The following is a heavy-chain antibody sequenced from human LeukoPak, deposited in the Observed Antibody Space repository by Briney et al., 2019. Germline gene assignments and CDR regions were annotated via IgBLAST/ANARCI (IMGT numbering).Heavy chain of an antibody. J-gene: IGHJ4*02. D-gene: IGHD2-21*01. CDR1: GLTFSSYA. CDR2: ISCDGSNK. Sequence: GESLRLAWAASGLTFSSYAMHWVRQAPGKGLEWVAVISCDGSNKYYADSVKGRLTISRDHSKNTLYLQMSSVRAEDTGVYYCARDRFSVTVIYGYWGQGTLVTVSS. CDR3: ARDRFSVTVIYGY. V-gene: IGHV3-30-3*01.